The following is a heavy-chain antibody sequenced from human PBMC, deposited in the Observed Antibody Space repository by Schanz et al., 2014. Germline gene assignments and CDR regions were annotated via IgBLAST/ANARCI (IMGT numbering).Heavy chain of an antibody. CDR2: ISGAGGST. V-gene: IGHV3-23*01. Sequence: EAQLLESGGNLVQPGGSLRVSCVGSGFTFRSYPMTWVRQAPGKGLEWVAGISGAGGSTYYVDSVKGRFTISRDNSRNTMYLQMTGLRAEDTAIYYCAKGKDSPYYFDAWGQGTLVTVSS. J-gene: IGHJ4*02. CDR3: AKGKDSPYYFDA. CDR1: GFTFRSYP. D-gene: IGHD2-15*01.